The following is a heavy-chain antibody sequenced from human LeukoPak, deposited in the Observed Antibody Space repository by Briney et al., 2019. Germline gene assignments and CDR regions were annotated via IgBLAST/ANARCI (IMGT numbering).Heavy chain of an antibody. CDR2: IRYDGSNK. Sequence: GGSLRLSCAASGFTFSSYWMSWVRQAPGKGLEWVAFIRYDGSNKYYADSVKGRFTISRDNSKNTLYLQMNSLRAEDTAVYYCAKVTEGIVVVPAAIYYFDYWGQGTLVTVSS. CDR3: AKVTEGIVVVPAAIYYFDY. V-gene: IGHV3-30*02. J-gene: IGHJ4*02. CDR1: GFTFSSYW. D-gene: IGHD2-2*01.